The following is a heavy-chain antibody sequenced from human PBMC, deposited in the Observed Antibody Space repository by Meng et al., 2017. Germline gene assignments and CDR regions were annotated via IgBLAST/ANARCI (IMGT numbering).Heavy chain of an antibody. CDR1: GFTFSTYG. CDR3: VRKIGGTTNFDL. Sequence: VQLVESGGGLVQAGGSLRLSCAASGFTFSTYGMHWVRQVTGKGLEWVSAISIGGDTFYAGSVEGRFTISRENAKNSVYLQMNSLRDGDTAVYYCVRKIGGTTNFDLWGRGTLVTVSS. V-gene: IGHV3-13*01. J-gene: IGHJ2*01. CDR2: ISIGGDT. D-gene: IGHD1-7*01.